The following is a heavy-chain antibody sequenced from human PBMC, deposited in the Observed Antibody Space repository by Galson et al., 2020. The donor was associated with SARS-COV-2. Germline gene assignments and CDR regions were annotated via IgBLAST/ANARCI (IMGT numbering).Heavy chain of an antibody. J-gene: IGHJ5*01. CDR2: ITYDGSNK. D-gene: IGHD3-22*01. V-gene: IGHV3-30-3*01. Sequence: TGGSLRLSCAASGFTFSSYAMNWVRQAPGKGLEWVADITYDGSNKYYADSVKGRFTISRDKSKNTLYLQMNSLRAEDTAVYYCARDYYDSSGEYNNWFDSWGQGTLVTVS. CDR3: ARDYYDSSGEYNNWFDS. CDR1: GFTFSSYA.